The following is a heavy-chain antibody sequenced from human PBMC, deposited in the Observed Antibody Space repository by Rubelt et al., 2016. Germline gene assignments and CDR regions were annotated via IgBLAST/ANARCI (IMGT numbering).Heavy chain of an antibody. V-gene: IGHV3-48*04. Sequence: EVHLVESGGGLVQPGGSLRLSCAASGFAFSSYSMNWVRQAPGKGLEWVSYISSSGSTIYYADSVKGRFTISRDSAKSSLSLQMNSLRAEDTAVYYCARDRSGDYVVDNWGQGTLVTVSS. D-gene: IGHD4-17*01. J-gene: IGHJ4*02. CDR3: ARDRSGDYVVDN. CDR1: GFAFSSYS. CDR2: ISSSGSTI.